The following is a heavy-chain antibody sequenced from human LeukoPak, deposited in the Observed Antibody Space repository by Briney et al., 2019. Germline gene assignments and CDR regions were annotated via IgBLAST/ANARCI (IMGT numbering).Heavy chain of an antibody. D-gene: IGHD2-15*01. CDR2: INTNTGNP. CDR1: GGTFSSYA. CDR3: ARDGGDCSGGKCYSYYYFYMDV. Sequence: ASVKVSCKASGGTFSSYAISWVRQAPGQGLEWMGWINTNTGNPTYAQGFTGRFVFSLDTSVSTAYLQISSLKAEDTAVYYCARDGGDCSGGKCYSYYYFYMDVWGKGTTVTVSS. J-gene: IGHJ6*03. V-gene: IGHV7-4-1*02.